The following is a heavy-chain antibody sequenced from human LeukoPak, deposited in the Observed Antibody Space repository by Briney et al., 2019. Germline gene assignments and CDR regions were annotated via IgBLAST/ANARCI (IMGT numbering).Heavy chain of an antibody. Sequence: ASVKVSFRASGYTFTGYYMHWVGQAPGQGGEGMGWINPNSGGTNYAQKFPGRVTMTRDTSLSTAYMELSRLRSDDTAVYYCARHYGEHHDFDYWGQGTLVTVSS. J-gene: IGHJ4*02. D-gene: IGHD4-17*01. CDR2: INPNSGGT. CDR1: GYTFTGYY. V-gene: IGHV1-2*02. CDR3: ARHYGEHHDFDY.